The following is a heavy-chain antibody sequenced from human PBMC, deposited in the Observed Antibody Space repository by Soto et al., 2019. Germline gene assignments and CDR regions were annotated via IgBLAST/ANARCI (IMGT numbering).Heavy chain of an antibody. CDR3: AKLLRYFDWSSYGMDV. V-gene: IGHV6-1*01. CDR1: GDSVSSNSAA. D-gene: IGHD3-9*01. CDR2: TYYRSKWYT. Sequence: PSQTLSLTCAISGDSVSSNSAAWNWIRQSPSRGLEWLGRTYYRSKWYTDYAVSVKSRVTINPDTSKNQFSLQLNSVTPEDTAVYYCAKLLRYFDWSSYGMDVWGQGTTVTVSS. J-gene: IGHJ6*02.